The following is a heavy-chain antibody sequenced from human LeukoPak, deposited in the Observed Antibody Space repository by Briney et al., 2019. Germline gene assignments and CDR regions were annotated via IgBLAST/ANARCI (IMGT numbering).Heavy chain of an antibody. V-gene: IGHV3-23*01. D-gene: IGHD2-21*02. CDR3: AKEPCGGDCYWYYFDY. J-gene: IGHJ4*01. Sequence: PGGSLRLSCAASGFTFSSHSMNWVRQAPGKGLEWVSAISGSGGSTYYADSVKGRFTISRDNSKNTLYLQMNSLRAEDTAVYYCAKEPCGGDCYWYYFDYWGQGTLVTVSS. CDR2: ISGSGGST. CDR1: GFTFSSHS.